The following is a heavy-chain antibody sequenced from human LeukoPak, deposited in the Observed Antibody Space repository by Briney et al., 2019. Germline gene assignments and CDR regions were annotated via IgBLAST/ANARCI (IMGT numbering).Heavy chain of an antibody. J-gene: IGHJ2*01. CDR2: IYYSGST. D-gene: IGHD2-15*01. V-gene: IGHV4-39*07. CDR3: ARDIEYFDL. Sequence: SETLSLTCTVSGGSISSSSYYWGWIRQPPGKGLEWIGSIYYSGSTYYNPSLKSRVTISVDTSKNQFSLKLSSVTAADTAVYYCARDIEYFDLWGRGTLVTVSS. CDR1: GGSISSSSYY.